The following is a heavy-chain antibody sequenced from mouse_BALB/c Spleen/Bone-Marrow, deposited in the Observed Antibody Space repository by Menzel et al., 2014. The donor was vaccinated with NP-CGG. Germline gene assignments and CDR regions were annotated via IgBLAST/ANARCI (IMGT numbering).Heavy chain of an antibody. D-gene: IGHD1-1*01. V-gene: IGHV14-3*02. CDR1: GFNIKDTY. CDR3: ARYYYGHYFDY. J-gene: IGHJ2*01. Sequence: DVKLQESGAELVKPGASVKLSCAASGFNIKDTYMHWVKQRPEQGLEWIGRIDPANGNTKYDPKFQGKATITADTSSNTAYLQLSSLTSEDTAVYYCARYYYGHYFDYWGQGTTLTVSS. CDR2: IDPANGNT.